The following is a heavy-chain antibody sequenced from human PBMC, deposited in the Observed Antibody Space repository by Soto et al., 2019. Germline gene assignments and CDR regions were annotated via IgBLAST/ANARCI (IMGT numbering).Heavy chain of an antibody. CDR2: IYSGGST. J-gene: IGHJ6*02. D-gene: IGHD2-15*01. CDR1: GFTVSSNY. CDR3: ARGSTATLFQYYYYGMDV. Sequence: GGSLRLSCAASGFTVSSNYMSWVRQAPGKGLEWVSVIYSGGSTYYADSVKGRFTISRDNSKNTLYLQMNSLRAEDTAVYYRARGSTATLFQYYYYGMDVWGQGTTVTVSS. V-gene: IGHV3-53*01.